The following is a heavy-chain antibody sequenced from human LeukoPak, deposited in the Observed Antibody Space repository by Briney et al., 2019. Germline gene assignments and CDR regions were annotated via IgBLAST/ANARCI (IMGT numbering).Heavy chain of an antibody. Sequence: ASVKVSCKVSGHTLSELSMHWVRQGPGKGLEWIGGFDPEDVETIYAQKFQGRVTMTEDTSIETTYMELTSLTSEDTAVYYCARATAGDIDYWGQGTLVTVSS. J-gene: IGHJ4*02. CDR2: FDPEDVET. CDR1: GHTLSELS. CDR3: ARATAGDIDY. V-gene: IGHV1-24*01. D-gene: IGHD6-13*01.